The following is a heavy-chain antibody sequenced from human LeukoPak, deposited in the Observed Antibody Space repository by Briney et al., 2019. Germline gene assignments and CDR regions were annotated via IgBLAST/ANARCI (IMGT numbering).Heavy chain of an antibody. CDR1: GGSFSGYY. CDR3: ASSPRPGDSSGYYYLDY. Sequence: PSETLSLTCAVYGGSFSGYYWSWIRQPPGKGLEWIGEINHSGSTNYNPSLKSRVTISVDTSKNQFSLKLSSVTAADTAVYYCASSPRPGDSSGYYYLDYWGQGTLVTVSS. V-gene: IGHV4-34*01. J-gene: IGHJ4*02. D-gene: IGHD3-22*01. CDR2: INHSGST.